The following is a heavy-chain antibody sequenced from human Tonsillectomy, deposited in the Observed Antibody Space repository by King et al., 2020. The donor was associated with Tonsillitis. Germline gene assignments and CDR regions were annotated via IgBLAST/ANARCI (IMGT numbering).Heavy chain of an antibody. V-gene: IGHV3-53*01. Sequence: VQLVESGGGLIQPGGSLRLSCAASGFIGSRNYMRWVRQAPGKGRGWGSVIYSGGCTYYAYSVKRRFTVSRDNSKKTLSLQKKSLRAEDTAVYCCARGGLPRSYHYHYYGMDVWGQGTTVTVSS. CDR3: ARGGLPRSYHYHYYGMDV. J-gene: IGHJ6*02. CDR1: GFIGSRNY. D-gene: IGHD3-16*02. CDR2: IYSGGCT.